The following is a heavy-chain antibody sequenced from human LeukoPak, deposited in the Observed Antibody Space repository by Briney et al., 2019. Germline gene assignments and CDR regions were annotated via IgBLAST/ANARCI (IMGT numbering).Heavy chain of an antibody. CDR1: GGSISSNY. V-gene: IGHV4-59*01. Sequence: SQTLSLTCTVSGGSISSNYWSWIRHPPGKVLEWIGYIYYSGSTNYNPSLKSRVTISVDTSKKQFSLKLRSVTAADTAVYYCARGDVLRYFDWLLGFDYWGQGTLVTVSS. CDR3: ARGDVLRYFDWLLGFDY. D-gene: IGHD3-9*01. J-gene: IGHJ4*02. CDR2: IYYSGST.